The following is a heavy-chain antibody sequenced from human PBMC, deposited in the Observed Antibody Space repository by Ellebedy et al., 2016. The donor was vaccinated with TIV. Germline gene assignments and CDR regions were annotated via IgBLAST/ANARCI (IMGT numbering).Heavy chain of an antibody. CDR1: GASITNSY. CDR3: AKYSGYDIFFDS. J-gene: IGHJ4*01. CDR2: FYHRGST. Sequence: SETLSLTXTVSGASITNSYWSWLRQPPGKGLEYFGYFYHRGSTNYSPSLKGRVTMSIDTSKNQFSLKLTSVTAADTAVYYCAKYSGYDIFFDSWGHGTLVAVSS. V-gene: IGHV4-59*01. D-gene: IGHD5-12*01.